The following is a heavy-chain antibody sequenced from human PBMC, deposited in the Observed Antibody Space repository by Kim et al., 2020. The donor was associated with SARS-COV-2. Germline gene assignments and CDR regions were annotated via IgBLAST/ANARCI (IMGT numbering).Heavy chain of an antibody. V-gene: IGHV3-11*05. D-gene: IGHD2-15*01. CDR3: ARDSWCSGGSCYSAGFDY. Sequence: KGRFTISRDNAKNARYLQMNSLRAEDTAVYYCARDSWCSGGSCYSAGFDYWGQGTLVTVSS. J-gene: IGHJ4*02.